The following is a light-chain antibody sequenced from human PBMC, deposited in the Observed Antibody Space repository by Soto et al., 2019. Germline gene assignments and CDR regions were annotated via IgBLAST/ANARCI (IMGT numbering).Light chain of an antibody. J-gene: IGKJ4*01. Sequence: DIRMTQSPSTLSAPVLDRVTMTCLASQSIGSWLAWYQQKPGKAPRLLIYKASNLEGGVPSRFSGSGSGTDFTLTISSLQADDFATYYCQQYTDFSALTFGGGTKVDIK. CDR2: KAS. CDR3: QQYTDFSALT. CDR1: QSIGSW. V-gene: IGKV1-5*03.